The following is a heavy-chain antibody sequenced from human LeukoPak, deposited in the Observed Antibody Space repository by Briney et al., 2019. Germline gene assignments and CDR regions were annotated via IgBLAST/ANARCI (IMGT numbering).Heavy chain of an antibody. D-gene: IGHD5-24*01. CDR2: ISSSGSTI. V-gene: IGHV3-11*04. CDR3: SRDRMGTKSFDY. Sequence: GGSLRLSCAASGFTFSDYYMTWFRQAPGKGLEWISYISSSGSTIYADSVKGRFTISRDSSKNTLYLQMKSLRAEDTALYYCSRDRMGTKSFDYWGQGTLVTVSS. J-gene: IGHJ4*02. CDR1: GFTFSDYY.